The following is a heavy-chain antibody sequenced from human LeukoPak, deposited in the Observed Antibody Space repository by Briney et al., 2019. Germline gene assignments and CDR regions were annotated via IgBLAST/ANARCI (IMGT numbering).Heavy chain of an antibody. D-gene: IGHD6-19*01. Sequence: SETLSLTCTVSGGSISSYYWSWIRQPPGKGLEWIGYIYYSGSTNYNPSLKSRVTISVDTSKNQFSLKLSSVTAADTAVYYCARLAPVIAVAGSYYYYGMGVWGQGTTVTVSS. J-gene: IGHJ6*02. CDR3: ARLAPVIAVAGSYYYYGMGV. CDR2: IYYSGST. V-gene: IGHV4-59*01. CDR1: GGSISSYY.